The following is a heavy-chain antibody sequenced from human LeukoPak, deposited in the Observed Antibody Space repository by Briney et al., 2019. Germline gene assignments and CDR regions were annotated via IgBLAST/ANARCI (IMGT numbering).Heavy chain of an antibody. CDR2: INQYGNT. J-gene: IGHJ5*02. Sequence: PSETLSLTCAVYGGSFRGYYWSWIRQPPGKGLEWIGEINQYGNTNYNPSLKSRVAISEDTSKNQFSLQLTSVTAADTAVYYCATRSQQLVLSWGQGTLVTVSS. CDR1: GGSFRGYY. D-gene: IGHD6-13*01. V-gene: IGHV4-34*01. CDR3: ATRSQQLVLS.